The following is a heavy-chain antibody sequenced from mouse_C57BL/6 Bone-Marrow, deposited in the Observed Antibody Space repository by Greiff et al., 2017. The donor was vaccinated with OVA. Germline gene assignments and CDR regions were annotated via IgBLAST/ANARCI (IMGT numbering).Heavy chain of an antibody. Sequence: QVQLKQSGPGLVQPSQSLSITCTVSGFSLTSYGVHWVRQSPGKGLEWLGVIWSGGSTDYNAAFISRLSISKDNSKSQVFFKMNSLQADDTAIYYCARMITPYYWGQGTSVTVSS. CDR3: ARMITPYY. CDR2: IWSGGST. CDR1: GFSLTSYG. J-gene: IGHJ4*01. V-gene: IGHV2-2*01. D-gene: IGHD2-4*01.